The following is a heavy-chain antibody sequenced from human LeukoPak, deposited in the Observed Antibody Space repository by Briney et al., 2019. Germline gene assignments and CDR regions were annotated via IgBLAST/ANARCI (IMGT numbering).Heavy chain of an antibody. CDR1: GGSFSGYY. V-gene: IGHV4-34*01. D-gene: IGHD3/OR15-3a*01. CDR2: INHSGST. J-gene: IGHJ5*02. Sequence: SETLSLTYAVYGGSFSGYYWSWIRQPPGKGLEWIGEINHSGSTNYNPSLKSRVTISVDTSKNQFSLKLSSVTAADTAVYYCARGIDGPVMGVSPFDPWGQGTLVTVSS. CDR3: ARGIDGPVMGVSPFDP.